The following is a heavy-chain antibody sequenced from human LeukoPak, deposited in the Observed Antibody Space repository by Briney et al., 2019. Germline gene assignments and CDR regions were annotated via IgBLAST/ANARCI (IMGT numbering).Heavy chain of an antibody. J-gene: IGHJ6*04. CDR2: IYSGGST. D-gene: IGHD3-10*02. CDR1: EFSVGSNY. V-gene: IGHV3-66*01. CDR3: AELGINMIGGV. Sequence: GGSLRLSCAASEFSVGSNYMTWVRQAPGKGLEWVSLIYSGGSTYYADSVKGRFTISRDNAKNSLHLQMNSLRAEDTAVYYCAELGINMIGGVWGKGTTVTISS.